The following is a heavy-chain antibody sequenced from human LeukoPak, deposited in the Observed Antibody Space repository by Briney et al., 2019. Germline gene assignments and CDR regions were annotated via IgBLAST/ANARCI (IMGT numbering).Heavy chain of an antibody. V-gene: IGHV1-69*02. CDR1: GGTFSSYT. Sequence: AXVKVSCKASGGTFSSYTISWVRQAPGQGLEWMGRIIPILGIANYAQKFQGRVTITADKSTSTAYMELSSLRSEDTAVYYCARAREMATIKFDYWGQGTLVTVSS. J-gene: IGHJ4*02. D-gene: IGHD5-24*01. CDR2: IIPILGIA. CDR3: ARAREMATIKFDY.